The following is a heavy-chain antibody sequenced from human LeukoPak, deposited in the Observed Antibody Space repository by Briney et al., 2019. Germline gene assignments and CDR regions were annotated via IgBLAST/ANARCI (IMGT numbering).Heavy chain of an antibody. CDR2: ISGHNGNT. CDR1: GYSFNEFG. D-gene: IGHD4-17*01. Sequence: ASVKVSCKASGYSFNEFGISCVRQAPGRGLEWMGWISGHNGNTDSAQKFQDRVTMSTDNSMSTAYLELRSLRSDDTAVYFCVRVGSAYGDPLEFDFWGQGTLVTVSS. J-gene: IGHJ4*02. CDR3: VRVGSAYGDPLEFDF. V-gene: IGHV1-18*01.